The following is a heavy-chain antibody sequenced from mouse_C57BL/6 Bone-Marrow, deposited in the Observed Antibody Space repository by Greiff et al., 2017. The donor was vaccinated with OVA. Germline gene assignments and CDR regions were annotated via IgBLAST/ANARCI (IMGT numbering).Heavy chain of an antibody. D-gene: IGHD4-1*01. V-gene: IGHV5-4*03. CDR2: ISDGGSYT. Sequence: EVKLVESGGGLVKPGGSLKLSCAASGFTFSSYAMSWVRQTPEKRLEWVATISDGGSYTYYPDNVKGRFTISRDNAKNNLYLQMSHLKSEDTAMYYCARSLGRFAYWGQGTLVNVSA. CDR3: ARSLGRFAY. CDR1: GFTFSSYA. J-gene: IGHJ3*01.